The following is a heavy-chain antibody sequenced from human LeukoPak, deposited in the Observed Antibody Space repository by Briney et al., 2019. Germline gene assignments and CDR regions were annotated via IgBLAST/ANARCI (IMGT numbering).Heavy chain of an antibody. CDR3: AMKAVPRPRLHDAFDF. V-gene: IGHV3-23*01. CDR2: ISPSGDIT. D-gene: IGHD5-24*01. CDR1: GFTFSNHG. Sequence: GGSLRLSCAASGFTFSNHGMNWVRQAPGKGLEWVSGISPSGDITYYADSVKGRFTISRDNSKNKLYLQMNSLRADDTAVYYCAMKAVPRPRLHDAFDFWGQGTVVSVSS. J-gene: IGHJ3*01.